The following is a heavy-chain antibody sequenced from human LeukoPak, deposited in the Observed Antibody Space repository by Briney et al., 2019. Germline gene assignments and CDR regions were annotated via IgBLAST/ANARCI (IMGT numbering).Heavy chain of an antibody. CDR1: GYTSTGYY. V-gene: IGHV1-2*06. CDR3: ARRGYGGYYYMDV. J-gene: IGHJ6*03. D-gene: IGHD5-12*01. CDR2: INPNSGGT. Sequence: ASVKVSCKASGYTSTGYYMHWARQAPGQGLEWMGRINPNSGGTDYAQKFQGRVTMTSDTSISTAYMELSSLRSDDTAVYYCARRGYGGYYYMDVWGKGTTVTVSS.